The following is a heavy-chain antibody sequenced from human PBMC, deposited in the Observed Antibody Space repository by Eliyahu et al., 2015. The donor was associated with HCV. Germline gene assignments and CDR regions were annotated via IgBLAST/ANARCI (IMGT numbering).Heavy chain of an antibody. CDR2: ISYDGSNK. D-gene: IGHD4-17*01. V-gene: IGHV3-30-3*01. CDR3: ARDYGDYVDDGEGGY. J-gene: IGHJ4*02. CDR1: GFTFSSYA. Sequence: QVQLVESGGGVVQPGRSLRLSCAXSGFTFSSYAMHWVRQAPGKGLEWVAVISYDGSNKYYADSVKGRFTISRDNSKNTLYLQMNSLRAEDTAVYYCARDYGDYVDDGEGGYWGQGTLVTVSS.